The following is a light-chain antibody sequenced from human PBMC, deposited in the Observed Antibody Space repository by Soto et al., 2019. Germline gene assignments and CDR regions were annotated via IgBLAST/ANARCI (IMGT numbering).Light chain of an antibody. Sequence: DAVMTQSPLSLPVTLGQPASISCRSGRSLVYRDGNIYVNWFQQRPGQSPRRLIYQVSNRDSGVPDRFSGSGAGTDFTLTISRVEAEDVGVYYCMQGTHWPITFGQGTRLEIK. CDR2: QVS. CDR1: RSLVYRDGNIY. J-gene: IGKJ5*01. V-gene: IGKV2-30*01. CDR3: MQGTHWPIT.